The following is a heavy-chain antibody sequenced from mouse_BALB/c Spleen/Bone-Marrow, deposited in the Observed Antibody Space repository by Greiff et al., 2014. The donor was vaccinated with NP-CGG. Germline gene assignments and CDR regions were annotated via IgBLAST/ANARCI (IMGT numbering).Heavy chain of an antibody. D-gene: IGHD1-1*01. J-gene: IGHJ1*01. CDR3: TRVTTDWYFDV. CDR1: GYSFTGYF. V-gene: IGHV1-20*02. CDR2: INPYNGDT. Sequence: EVKLQESGPELVKPGASVKISCKASGYSFTGYFMNWVMQSHGKSLEWIGRINPYNGDTFYNQKFKGKATLTVDKSSSTAHMELRSLASEDSAVYYCTRVTTDWYFDVWCAGTTVTVSS.